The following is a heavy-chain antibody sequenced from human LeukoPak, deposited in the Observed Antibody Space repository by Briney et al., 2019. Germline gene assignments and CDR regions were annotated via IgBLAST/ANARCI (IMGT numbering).Heavy chain of an antibody. CDR1: GGSFSGYY. CDR3: AGTRSGYHKYFQH. J-gene: IGHJ1*01. Sequence: SETLSLTCAVYGGSFSGYYWSWIRQPPGKGLEWIGEINHSGSTNYNPSLKSRVTISVDTSKNQFSLKLSSVTAADTAVYYCAGTRSGYHKYFQHWGQGTLVTVSS. CDR2: INHSGST. V-gene: IGHV4-34*01. D-gene: IGHD3-3*01.